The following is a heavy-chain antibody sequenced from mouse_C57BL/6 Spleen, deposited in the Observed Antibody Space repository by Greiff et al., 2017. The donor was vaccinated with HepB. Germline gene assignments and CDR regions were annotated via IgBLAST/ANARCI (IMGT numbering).Heavy chain of an antibody. J-gene: IGHJ3*01. Sequence: EVQLQQSGPELVKPGASVKISCKASGYSFTGYYMNWVKQSPEKSLEWIGEINPSTGGTTYNQKFKAKATLTVDKSSSTAYMQLKSLTSEDSAVYYCARGPLRRFAYWGQGTLVTVSA. V-gene: IGHV1-42*01. D-gene: IGHD1-1*01. CDR3: ARGPLRRFAY. CDR2: INPSTGGT. CDR1: GYSFTGYY.